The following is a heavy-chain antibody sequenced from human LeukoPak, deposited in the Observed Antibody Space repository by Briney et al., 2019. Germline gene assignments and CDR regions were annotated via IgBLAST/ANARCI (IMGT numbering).Heavy chain of an antibody. D-gene: IGHD1-26*01. Sequence: GGSLRLSCAASGFTFTTYGMHWVRQAPGKGLEWVAIIWYDGSNKYYADSVKGRFTISRDNPKNTLYLQMNSLRAEDTAVYYCAAGEPYVYWGQGTLVTASS. J-gene: IGHJ4*02. V-gene: IGHV3-33*01. CDR3: AAGEPYVY. CDR2: IWYDGSNK. CDR1: GFTFTTYG.